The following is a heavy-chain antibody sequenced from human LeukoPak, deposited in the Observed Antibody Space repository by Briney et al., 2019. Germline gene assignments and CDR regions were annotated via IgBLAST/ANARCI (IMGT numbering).Heavy chain of an antibody. CDR3: ARAEYCGGDCYSVDY. D-gene: IGHD2-21*02. Sequence: GGSLRLSCAASGFIFRTYWMTWVRQAPGKGLEWVANIKRDGSAGNYLDSVKGRFTISRDNAKNSLYLQMNSLRAEDTAVYYCARAEYCGGDCYSVDYWGQGTLVTVSS. V-gene: IGHV3-7*02. CDR2: IKRDGSAG. J-gene: IGHJ4*02. CDR1: GFIFRTYW.